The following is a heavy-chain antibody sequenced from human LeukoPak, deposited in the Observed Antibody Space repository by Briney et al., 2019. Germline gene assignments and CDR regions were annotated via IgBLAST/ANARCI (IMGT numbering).Heavy chain of an antibody. CDR3: ARDPGGYYDSSGNWYFDL. J-gene: IGHJ2*01. CDR1: GGSISSSSYY. V-gene: IGHV4-39*07. D-gene: IGHD3-22*01. Sequence: NPSETLSLTCAVSGGSISSSSYYWGWVRQPPGKGLEWIGEIYHSGSANYNPSLKSRVTISVDRSKNQFSLKLSSVTAADTAVYYCARDPGGYYDSSGNWYFDLWGRGTLVTVSS. CDR2: IYHSGSA.